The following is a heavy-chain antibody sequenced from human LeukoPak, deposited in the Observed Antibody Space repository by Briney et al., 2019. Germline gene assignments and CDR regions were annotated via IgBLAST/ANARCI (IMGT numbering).Heavy chain of an antibody. CDR3: AGGYSSSWNTDY. CDR2: INAGNGNT. D-gene: IGHD6-13*01. Sequence: GASVKVSCKASGYTFTSYAMHWVRQAPGQRLEWMGWINAGNGNTKYSQKFQGRVTITRDTSASTAYMELSSLRSEDTAVYYCAGGYSSSWNTDYWGQGTLVTVSS. V-gene: IGHV1-3*01. CDR1: GYTFTSYA. J-gene: IGHJ4*02.